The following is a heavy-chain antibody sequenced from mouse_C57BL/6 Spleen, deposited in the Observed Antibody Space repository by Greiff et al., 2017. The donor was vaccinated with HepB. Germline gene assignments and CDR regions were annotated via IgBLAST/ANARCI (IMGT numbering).Heavy chain of an antibody. Sequence: QVQLQQPGAELVMPGASVKLSCKASGYTFTSYWMHWVKQRPGQGLEWIGEIDPSDSYTNYNQKFKGKSTLTVDKSSSTAYMQLSSLTSEDSAVYYCARRDRAYWGQGTLVTVSA. CDR2: IDPSDSYT. CDR1: GYTFTSYW. CDR3: ARRDRAY. D-gene: IGHD3-3*01. J-gene: IGHJ3*01. V-gene: IGHV1-69*01.